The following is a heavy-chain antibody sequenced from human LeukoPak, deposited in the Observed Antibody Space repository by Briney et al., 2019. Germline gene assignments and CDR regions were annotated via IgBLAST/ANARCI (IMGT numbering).Heavy chain of an antibody. CDR2: ISYDGSNK. D-gene: IGHD1-14*01. J-gene: IGHJ2*01. V-gene: IGHV3-30*18. CDR3: AKDTTRLNWYFDL. CDR1: GFTFSSYG. Sequence: GESLRLSCAASGFTFSSYGMHWVRQAPGKGLEWVAVISYDGSNKYYADSVKGRFTISRDNSKNTLYLQMNSLRAEDTAVYYCAKDTTRLNWYFDLWGRGTLVTVSS.